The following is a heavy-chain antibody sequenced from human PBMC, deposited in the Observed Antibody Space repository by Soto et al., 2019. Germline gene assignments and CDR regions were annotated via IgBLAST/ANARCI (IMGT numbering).Heavy chain of an antibody. CDR3: ARDTGVLRFLEWSPTQRYGMDV. J-gene: IGHJ6*02. CDR2: INPSGGST. V-gene: IGHV1-46*01. Sequence: ASVKVSCKASGYTFTSYYMHWVRQAPGQGLEWMGIINPSGGSTSYAQKFQGRVTMTRDTSTSTVYMELSSLRSEDTAVYYCARDTGVLRFLEWSPTQRYGMDVWGQGTTVTVSS. D-gene: IGHD3-3*01. CDR1: GYTFTSYY.